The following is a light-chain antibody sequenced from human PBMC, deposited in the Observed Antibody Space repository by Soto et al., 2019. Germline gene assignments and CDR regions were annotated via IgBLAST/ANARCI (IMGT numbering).Light chain of an antibody. CDR2: DAS. Sequence: IPLTQSPASLSASVDDRVIITCRARQISSNHLNWYQQKPGKAPKLLIYDASNLDTGVPARFSGSGSGTDFTFTISSLQPEDIATYYCQQYDNLSLTFGGGTKVDNK. CDR1: QISSNH. J-gene: IGKJ4*01. CDR3: QQYDNLSLT. V-gene: IGKV1-33*01.